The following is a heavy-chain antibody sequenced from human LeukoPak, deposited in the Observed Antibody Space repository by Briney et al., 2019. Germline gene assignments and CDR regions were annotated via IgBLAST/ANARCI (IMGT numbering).Heavy chain of an antibody. J-gene: IGHJ6*04. V-gene: IGHV3-30*02. CDR1: GFTFSSYG. D-gene: IGHD2-2*01. CDR3: AKGATKYCSSTGCYSDV. Sequence: GGSLRLSCAASGFTFSSYGMHWVRQAPGKGLEWVAFIRYDGSNKYYADSGKGRFTISRDNSKNTLYLQMNSLRAEDTAVYYCAKGATKYCSSTGCYSDVWGKGTTVTVSS. CDR2: IRYDGSNK.